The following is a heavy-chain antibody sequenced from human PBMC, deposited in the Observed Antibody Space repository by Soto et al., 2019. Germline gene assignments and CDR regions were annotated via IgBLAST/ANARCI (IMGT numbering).Heavy chain of an antibody. J-gene: IGHJ4*02. CDR3: AAGGGLPRYY. D-gene: IGHD5-12*01. Sequence: SETLSLTCTVSGDSIRSYYWSWIRQPPGKGLEWVGYIYYRGTTNYNPSLKSRVTISVDTSKNQFSLKLSSVTAADTAVYYCAAGGGLPRYYWGQGTLVTVSS. CDR1: GDSIRSYY. V-gene: IGHV4-59*12. CDR2: IYYRGTT.